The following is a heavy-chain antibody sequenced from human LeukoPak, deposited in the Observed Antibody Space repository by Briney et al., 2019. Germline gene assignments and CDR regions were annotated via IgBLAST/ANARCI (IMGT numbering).Heavy chain of an antibody. J-gene: IGHJ5*02. CDR1: GYTFTGYY. D-gene: IGHD4-17*01. Sequence: ASVKVSCKASGYTFTGYYMHWVRQAPGQGLEWMGWINPNSGGTNYAQKFQGRVTMTRETSISTAYMELSRLRSDDTAVYYCAREKRVTTYWFDPWGQGTLVTVSS. CDR3: AREKRVTTYWFDP. V-gene: IGHV1-2*02. CDR2: INPNSGGT.